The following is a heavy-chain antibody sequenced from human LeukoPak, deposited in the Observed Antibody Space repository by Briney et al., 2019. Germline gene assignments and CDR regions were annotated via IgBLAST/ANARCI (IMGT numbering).Heavy chain of an antibody. J-gene: IGHJ4*02. CDR3: ARRLTTEETFDY. V-gene: IGHV5-51*01. CDR1: GYSFTTYW. CDR2: IYPGDSDT. D-gene: IGHD1-1*01. Sequence: GESLKISCKGSGYSFTTYWIGWVRQMPGKGLEWMGIIYPGDSDTRYSPSFQGQITISADKSINTAYLQWNSLRASDTATYYCARRLTTEETFDYWGQGTLVTVSP.